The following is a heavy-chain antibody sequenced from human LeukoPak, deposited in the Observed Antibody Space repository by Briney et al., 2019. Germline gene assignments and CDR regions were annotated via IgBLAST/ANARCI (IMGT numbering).Heavy chain of an antibody. D-gene: IGHD2-2*01. J-gene: IGHJ3*02. CDR1: GFTFSSYA. CDR2: ISGSGGST. V-gene: IGHV3-23*01. Sequence: GALRLSCAASGFTFSSYAMSWVCQAPGKGLEWVSAISGSGGSTYYADSVKGRFTISRDNSKNTLYLQMNSLRAEDTAVYYCAKDRVGLGDAFDIWGQGTMVTVSS. CDR3: AKDRVGLGDAFDI.